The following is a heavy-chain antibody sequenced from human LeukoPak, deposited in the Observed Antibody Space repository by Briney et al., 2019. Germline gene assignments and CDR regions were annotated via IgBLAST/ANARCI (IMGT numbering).Heavy chain of an antibody. CDR1: ALTFSSNC. D-gene: IGHD6-13*01. V-gene: IGHV3-33*01. Sequence: GRSLRLSWAVAALTFSSNCIQWVRQAAGKWLQWVAFIGFVGNSTYYAESVEGRFTISRDNSKNTLYLQLNSLRADDTAVYYCARDPQTRQYTNSFSLDYWGQGTLVTVSS. CDR2: IGFVGNST. CDR3: ARDPQTRQYTNSFSLDY. J-gene: IGHJ4*02.